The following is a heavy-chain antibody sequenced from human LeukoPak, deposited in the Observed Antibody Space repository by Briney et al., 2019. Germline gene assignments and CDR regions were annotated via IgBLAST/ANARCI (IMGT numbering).Heavy chain of an antibody. CDR1: GGSISSSSYY. Sequence: SETLSLTCTVSGGSISSSSYYWGWIRQPPGKGLEWIGSIYYSGSTYYNPSLKGRVTISVDTSKNQFSLKLSSVTAADTAVYYCARQKRNLRGPLDYWGQGTLVTVSS. V-gene: IGHV4-39*01. D-gene: IGHD3-10*01. CDR3: ARQKRNLRGPLDY. CDR2: IYYSGST. J-gene: IGHJ4*02.